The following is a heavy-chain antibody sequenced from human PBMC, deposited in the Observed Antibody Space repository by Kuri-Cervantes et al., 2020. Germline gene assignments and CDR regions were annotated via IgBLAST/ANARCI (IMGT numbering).Heavy chain of an antibody. J-gene: IGHJ5*02. Sequence: ASVKVSCKASGYTFTSYGISWVRQAPGQGLEWMGWISAYNGDTNDAQKLQGRVTMTTDTSTSTAYMELSSLRSEDTAVYYCARALGYCSSTSCWNWFDPWGQGTLVTVSS. CDR1: GYTFTSYG. D-gene: IGHD2-2*01. CDR2: ISAYNGDT. CDR3: ARALGYCSSTSCWNWFDP. V-gene: IGHV1-18*01.